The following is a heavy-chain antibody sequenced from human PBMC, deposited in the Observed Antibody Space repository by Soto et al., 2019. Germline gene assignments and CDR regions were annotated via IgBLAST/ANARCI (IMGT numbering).Heavy chain of an antibody. CDR3: ATGIAGAGTCDY. CDR2: IYYSGST. V-gene: IGHV4-39*01. Sequence: TSETMSLKCPVSAGCISRRSYYWGRIRQPPGKGLEWIWSIYYSGSTYYNPSLKSRVTLSVDTSKNQFSLKLSSVTAADTAVYYCATGIAGAGTCDYRGHETLVTVS. D-gene: IGHD6-13*01. CDR1: AGCISRRSYY. J-gene: IGHJ4*01.